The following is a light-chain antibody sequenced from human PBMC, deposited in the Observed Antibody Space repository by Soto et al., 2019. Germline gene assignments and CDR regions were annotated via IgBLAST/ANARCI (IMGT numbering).Light chain of an antibody. V-gene: IGLV1-44*01. CDR2: SNN. J-gene: IGLJ2*01. CDR3: AAWDDSLNGHVV. Sequence: QSVLTQPPSASVTPGQRDTISCSGNSSNIGSNTVNWYQQLPGTAPKLLIYSNNQRPSGVPDRFSGSKSGTSASLAISGLQSEDEADYYCAAWDDSLNGHVVFGGGTQLTVL. CDR1: SSNIGSNT.